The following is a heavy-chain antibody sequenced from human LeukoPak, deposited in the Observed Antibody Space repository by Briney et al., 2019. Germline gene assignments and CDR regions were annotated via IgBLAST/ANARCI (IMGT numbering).Heavy chain of an antibody. J-gene: IGHJ4*02. CDR3: ARARLVTSGGIVVEGNFDY. Sequence: PSETLSLTCTVSGYSISNNFYWGWIRQPPGKGLKWIGSIYYSGSTYYNPSLKSRVTISVDTSKNQFSLKLSSVTAADTAVYYCARARLVTSGGIVVEGNFDYWGQGTLVTVSS. CDR2: IYYSGST. CDR1: GYSISNNFY. V-gene: IGHV4-38-2*02. D-gene: IGHD3-22*01.